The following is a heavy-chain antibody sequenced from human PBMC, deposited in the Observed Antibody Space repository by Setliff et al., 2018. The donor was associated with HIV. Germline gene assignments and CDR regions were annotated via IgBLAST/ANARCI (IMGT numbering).Heavy chain of an antibody. J-gene: IGHJ3*01. Sequence: ASVKVSCKASGYIFTNQYITWVRQAPGQGLEWMGWISPHNGNTKYGEKFQARVTMTVDTSTTAAYMKLRSLTSDDTAMYYCAKGYTWSVVGALDVWGQGTRVTV. D-gene: IGHD1-1*01. CDR3: AKGYTWSVVGALDV. CDR1: GYIFTNQY. V-gene: IGHV1-18*01. CDR2: ISPHNGNT.